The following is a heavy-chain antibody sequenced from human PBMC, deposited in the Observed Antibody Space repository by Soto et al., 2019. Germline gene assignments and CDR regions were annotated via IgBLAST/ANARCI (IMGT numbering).Heavy chain of an antibody. CDR1: GYTFTSYA. V-gene: IGHV1-3*01. Sequence: ASVKVSCKASGYTFTSYAMHWVRQAPGQRLEWMGWINAGNGNTKYSQKFQGRVTITRDTSASTAYMELSSLRSEDTAVYYCARGRITIFGVVQPSVDVWGQGTTVTVSS. D-gene: IGHD3-3*01. CDR2: INAGNGNT. J-gene: IGHJ6*02. CDR3: ARGRITIFGVVQPSVDV.